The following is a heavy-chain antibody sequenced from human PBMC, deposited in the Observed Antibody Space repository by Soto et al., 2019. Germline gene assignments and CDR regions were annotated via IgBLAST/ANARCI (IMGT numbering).Heavy chain of an antibody. CDR1: GFSFSGYG. D-gene: IGHD2-15*01. V-gene: IGHV3-23*01. CDR3: AKDRIAVIAALPFDS. J-gene: IGHJ4*02. Sequence: PGGSLRLSCAASGFSFSGYGLSWVRQAPGKGLKWVSGIGGGGFSTYYADSVKGRFTISRDNSKTTLYLQMNSLRAEDTAVFYFAKDRIAVIAALPFDSWGLGTLVTVSS. CDR2: IGGGGFST.